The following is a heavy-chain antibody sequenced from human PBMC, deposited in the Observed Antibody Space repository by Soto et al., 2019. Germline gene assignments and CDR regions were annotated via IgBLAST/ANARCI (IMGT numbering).Heavy chain of an antibody. D-gene: IGHD3-3*01. CDR2: ISISGRST. V-gene: IGHV3-23*01. J-gene: IGHJ4*02. Sequence: PGGSLRLSCAASGLTFSSYAMSWFRQAPGKGLEWVSHISISGRSTKYADSVKGRFTISRDNSKNTLYLQMNSLRAEDTAIYYCAKDALAYYDFWSWGQGTLVTVSS. CDR1: GLTFSSYA. CDR3: AKDALAYYDFWS.